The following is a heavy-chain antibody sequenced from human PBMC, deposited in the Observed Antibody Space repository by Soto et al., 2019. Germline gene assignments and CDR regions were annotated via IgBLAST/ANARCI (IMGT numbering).Heavy chain of an antibody. CDR3: GTQRGGGGY. Sequence: EVQLVESGGGLIQPGGSLRLSCAVSGFTVSNNYMSWVRQAPGKGLEGVSVIYSGGYTAYGDSVKGRFTISRDNSKNTLFFQRNSLGAADPAVYYWGTQRGGGGYWGQGTLVTVSS. D-gene: IGHD6-25*01. CDR1: GFTVSNNY. V-gene: IGHV3-53*01. CDR2: IYSGGYT. J-gene: IGHJ4*02.